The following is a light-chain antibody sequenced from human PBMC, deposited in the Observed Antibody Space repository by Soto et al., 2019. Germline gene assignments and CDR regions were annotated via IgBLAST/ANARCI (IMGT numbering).Light chain of an antibody. V-gene: IGKV4-1*01. Sequence: DIVMTQSPDSLAVSLGERATINCKSSQSVLSSSNNENYLAWYQQKPRQPPKLLIYWASTRDSGVPDRFGGSGSGTHFSLTISSLQAEDVAVYYCQQYYTTPFTFGPGTKVDIK. J-gene: IGKJ3*01. CDR1: QSVLSSSNNENY. CDR3: QQYYTTPFT. CDR2: WAS.